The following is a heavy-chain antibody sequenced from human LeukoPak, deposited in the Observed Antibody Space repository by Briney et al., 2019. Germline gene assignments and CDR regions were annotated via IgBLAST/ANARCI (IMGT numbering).Heavy chain of an antibody. CDR2: ISSGSTYI. CDR1: GFTLSSYS. D-gene: IGHD4-17*01. V-gene: IGHV3-21*04. J-gene: IGHJ4*02. CDR3: ANHHGDPRWYYFDY. Sequence: GGSLRLSCTASGFTLSSYSMNWVRQAPGKGLEWVSSISSGSTYIYYADSVKGRFTISRDNAENSLYLQMNSLRAEDTAVYYCANHHGDPRWYYFDYWGQGTLVTVSS.